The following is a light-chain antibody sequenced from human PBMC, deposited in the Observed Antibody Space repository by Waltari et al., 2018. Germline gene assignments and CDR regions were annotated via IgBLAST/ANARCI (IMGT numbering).Light chain of an antibody. J-gene: IGKJ4*01. V-gene: IGKV3-20*01. CDR3: QQYDGSILT. CDR1: QTLNNNF. CDR2: GAS. Sequence: IVLTPSPDTLSLSPGQSATLSCRASQTLNNNFLVWYQQKPGQAPRPLIHGASSRATGFPDRFSGSGSGTDFTLTISRLEPEDVAVYYCQQYDGSILTFGGGTKVEI.